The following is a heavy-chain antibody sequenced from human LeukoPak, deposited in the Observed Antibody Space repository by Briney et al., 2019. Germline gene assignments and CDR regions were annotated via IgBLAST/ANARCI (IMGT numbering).Heavy chain of an antibody. J-gene: IGHJ6*02. Sequence: GGSLRLSCTASGFSISGHWQTWVRQTPGKGLEWVAHINADGSEKSYVGSVKGRFTISKDSVENSVTLQMNSVRVEDTAVYYCGRGHYGLDVWGQGATVTVSS. CDR3: GRGHYGLDV. CDR1: GFSISGHW. CDR2: INADGSEK. V-gene: IGHV3-7*01.